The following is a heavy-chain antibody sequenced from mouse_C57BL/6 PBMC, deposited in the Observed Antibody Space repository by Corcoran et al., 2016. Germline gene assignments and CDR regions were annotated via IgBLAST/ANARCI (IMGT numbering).Heavy chain of an antibody. V-gene: IGHV1-85*01. CDR1: GYTFTSYD. Sequence: QVQLQQSGPELVKPGASVKLSCKASGYTFTSYDINWVKQRPGQGLEWIGWIYPRDGSTKYNEKFKGKATLTVDTSSSTAYMELHSLTSEDSAVYFCASSIIYYYGSSYYFDYWGQGTTLTVSS. D-gene: IGHD1-1*01. CDR2: IYPRDGST. CDR3: ASSIIYYYGSSYYFDY. J-gene: IGHJ2*01.